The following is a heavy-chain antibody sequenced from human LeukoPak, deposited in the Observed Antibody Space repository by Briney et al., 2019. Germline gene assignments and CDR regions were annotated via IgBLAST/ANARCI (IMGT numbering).Heavy chain of an antibody. CDR3: ARQVAAAGIYYYYYMDV. J-gene: IGHJ6*03. Sequence: SETLSLTCTVSGGSISSYYWSWIRQPPGKGLEWIGYIYTSGSTNYNPSLKSRVTISVDTSKNQFSLKLSSVTPADTAVYYCARQVAAAGIYYYYYMDVWGKGTTVTVSS. D-gene: IGHD6-13*01. CDR2: IYTSGST. CDR1: GGSISSYY. V-gene: IGHV4-4*09.